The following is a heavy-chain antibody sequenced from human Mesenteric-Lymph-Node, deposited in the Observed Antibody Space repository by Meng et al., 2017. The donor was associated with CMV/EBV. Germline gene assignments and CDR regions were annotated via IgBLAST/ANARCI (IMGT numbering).Heavy chain of an antibody. V-gene: IGHV4-39*01. CDR3: ARRAGVPYFDY. J-gene: IGHJ4*02. CDR2: IYYSGST. Sequence: ESLKISCTVSGDSISSSNYYWGWIRQPPGKGLEWIGSIYYSGSTYYNPSLKSRVTISVDTSNNQFSLKLTSVTAADTAVYFCARRAGVPYFDYWGQGTLVTVSS. D-gene: IGHD3-10*01. CDR1: GDSISSSNYY.